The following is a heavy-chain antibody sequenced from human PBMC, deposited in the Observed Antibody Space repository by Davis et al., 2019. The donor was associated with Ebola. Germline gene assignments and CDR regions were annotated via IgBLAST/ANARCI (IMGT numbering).Heavy chain of an antibody. Sequence: ASVTVSCKASGYTFTSYDINWVRQATGQGLEWMGWMNPNSGNTGYAQKFQGRVTMTRNTSISTAYMELSRLRSEDTAVYYCAAVAAAEFALDYWGQGTLVTVSS. CDR2: MNPNSGNT. CDR3: AAVAAAEFALDY. D-gene: IGHD6-13*01. V-gene: IGHV1-8*01. CDR1: GYTFTSYD. J-gene: IGHJ4*02.